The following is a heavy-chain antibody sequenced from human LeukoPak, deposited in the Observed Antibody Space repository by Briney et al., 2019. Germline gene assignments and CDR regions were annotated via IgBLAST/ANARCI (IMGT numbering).Heavy chain of an antibody. CDR3: ASIYYDSSGYYFFAFDY. J-gene: IGHJ4*02. D-gene: IGHD3-22*01. Sequence: GGSLRLSCAASGFTFNSHGMHWVRQAPGKGLEWVAFIRYDGSNKYYADSVKGRFTISRDNSKNTLYLQMNSLRAEDTAVYYCASIYYDSSGYYFFAFDYWGQGTLVTVSS. CDR1: GFTFNSHG. CDR2: IRYDGSNK. V-gene: IGHV3-30*02.